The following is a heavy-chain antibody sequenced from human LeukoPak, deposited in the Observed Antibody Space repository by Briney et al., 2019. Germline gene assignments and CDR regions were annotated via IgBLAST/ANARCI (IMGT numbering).Heavy chain of an antibody. J-gene: IGHJ6*02. D-gene: IGHD2-21*01. CDR3: ARDLSYFSFDD. Sequence: PGGSLRLSCAASGFTFSSHGTNWVRQAPGKGLEWVAGISPDGSKKYYVDAVKGRFTISRDNSKNTLCLQMNSLRVEDTAMYYCARDLSYFSFDDWGQGTTVTVSS. V-gene: IGHV3-33*01. CDR1: GFTFSSHG. CDR2: ISPDGSKK.